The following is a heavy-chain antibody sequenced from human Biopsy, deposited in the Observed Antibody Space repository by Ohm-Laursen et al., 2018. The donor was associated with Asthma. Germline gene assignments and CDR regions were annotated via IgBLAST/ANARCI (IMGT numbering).Heavy chain of an antibody. CDR2: ISYDGSNK. CDR3: ARTFRFWSPYHAEHYQL. J-gene: IGHJ1*01. Sequence: SLRLSCSASGFTFSSYGMHWVRQAPGKGLEWVAVISYDGSNKYYADSVKGRFTISRDNSKNTLYLQMNSLRAEDTAVYYCARTFRFWSPYHAEHYQLWGQGTLVTVSS. CDR1: GFTFSSYG. D-gene: IGHD3-3*01. V-gene: IGHV3-30*03.